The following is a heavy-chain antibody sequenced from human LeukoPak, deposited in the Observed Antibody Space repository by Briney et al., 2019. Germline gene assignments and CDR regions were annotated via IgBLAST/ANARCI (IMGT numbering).Heavy chain of an antibody. CDR2: FDPEDGET. J-gene: IGHJ3*02. CDR3: ATDQGVVVPAANAFDI. CDR1: GYTLTELS. V-gene: IGHV1-24*01. D-gene: IGHD2-2*01. Sequence: GASVKVSCKVSGYTLTELSMHWVRQAPGKGLEWMGGFDPEDGETIYAQKFKGRVTMTEDTSTDTAYMELSSLRSEDTAVYYCATDQGVVVPAANAFDIWGQGTMVTVSS.